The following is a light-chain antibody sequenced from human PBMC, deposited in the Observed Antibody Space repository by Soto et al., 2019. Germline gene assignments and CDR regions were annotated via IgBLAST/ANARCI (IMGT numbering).Light chain of an antibody. V-gene: IGKV1-39*01. CDR3: PQSYSTPWT. CDR1: QSISSY. Sequence: DIQMTQSPSSLSASVGDRVTITCRASQSISSYLNWYQQKPGKAPKLLIYAASSLQSGVPSRFSGSGSGTDFTLTISSLQPEDFATYYCPQSYSTPWTFGQGTKVDSK. J-gene: IGKJ1*01. CDR2: AAS.